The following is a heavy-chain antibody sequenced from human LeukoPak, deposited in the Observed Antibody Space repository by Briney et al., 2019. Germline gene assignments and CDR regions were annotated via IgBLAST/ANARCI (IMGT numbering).Heavy chain of an antibody. CDR1: GYTFISYG. D-gene: IGHD4-11*01. CDR2: ISGYNGNT. Sequence: ASVKVSCKASGYTFISYGISWVRQAPGQGLEWMGWISGYNGNTDYGQKFQGRVTLTTDTSTSTAYMELRSLRSDDTAVYYCARDDYSKANWFDPWSQGILVTVSS. V-gene: IGHV1-18*01. CDR3: ARDDYSKANWFDP. J-gene: IGHJ5*02.